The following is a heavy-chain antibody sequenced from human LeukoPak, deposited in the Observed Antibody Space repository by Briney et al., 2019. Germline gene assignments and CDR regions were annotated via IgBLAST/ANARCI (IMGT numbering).Heavy chain of an antibody. CDR2: IYSGGST. J-gene: IGHJ2*01. D-gene: IGHD6-19*01. CDR1: GFTVSSNY. CDR3: AREGQWLAPDWYFDL. Sequence: GGSLRLSCAASGFTVSSNYMSWVRQAPGKGLEWVSVIYSGGSTYYADSVKGRFTISRDNSKNTLYLQMNSLRAEDTAVYYCAREGQWLAPDWYFDLWGRGTLVTVSS. V-gene: IGHV3-66*01.